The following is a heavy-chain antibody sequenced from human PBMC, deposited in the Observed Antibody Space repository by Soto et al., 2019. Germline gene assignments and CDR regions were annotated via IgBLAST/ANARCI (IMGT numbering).Heavy chain of an antibody. CDR2: IIPIFGTA. D-gene: IGHD2-2*01. J-gene: IGHJ6*02. V-gene: IGHV1-69*12. Sequence: QVQLVQSGAEVKKPGSSVKVSCKASGGTFSSYAISWVRQAPGQGLEWMGGIIPIFGTANYAQKFQGRVTIPADESTSTAYMELSSLRSEDTAVYYCARFWGYCISTSCSSYCYYGMDVWGQGTTVTVSS. CDR1: GGTFSSYA. CDR3: ARFWGYCISTSCSSYCYYGMDV.